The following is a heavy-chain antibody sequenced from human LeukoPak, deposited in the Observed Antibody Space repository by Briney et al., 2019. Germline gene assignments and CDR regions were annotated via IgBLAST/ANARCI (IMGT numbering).Heavy chain of an antibody. V-gene: IGHV1-8*01. CDR2: MNPNSGNT. Sequence: ASVKVSCKASGYTFTNYDINWVRQATGQGLEWMGWMNPNSGNTGYAQKFQGRVTMTRNTSISTAYMELSSLRSEDTAVYYCARGKGYYYGSGFDPWGQGTLVTVSS. CDR1: GYTFTNYD. CDR3: ARGKGYYYGSGFDP. D-gene: IGHD3-10*01. J-gene: IGHJ5*02.